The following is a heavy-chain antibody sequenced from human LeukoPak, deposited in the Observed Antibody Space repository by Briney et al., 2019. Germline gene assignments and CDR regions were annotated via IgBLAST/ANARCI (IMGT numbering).Heavy chain of an antibody. CDR2: ISSSSSTI. J-gene: IGHJ4*01. D-gene: IGHD2-21*02. V-gene: IGHV3-48*04. CDR3: ARRYCGGDCYPDY. Sequence: GGSLRLSCAASGFTFSSYSMNWVRQAPGKGLEWVSYISSSSSTIYYADSVKGRFTISRDNAKNSLYLQMNSLRAEDTAVYYCARRYCGGDCYPDYWGHGTLVTVSS. CDR1: GFTFSSYS.